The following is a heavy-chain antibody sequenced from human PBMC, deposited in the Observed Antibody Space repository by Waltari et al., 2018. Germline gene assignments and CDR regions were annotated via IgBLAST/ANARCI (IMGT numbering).Heavy chain of an antibody. D-gene: IGHD3-22*01. CDR3: ARQSHDSSGYIRPDFDY. CDR2: IYPGYSDT. Sequence: EVQLVQSGAEVKKPGESLKISCKGSGYSFTSYWIGWVRQMPGKGLEWMGIIYPGYSDTRYSPSFQGQVTISADKSISTAYLQWSSLKASDTAMYYCARQSHDSSGYIRPDFDYWGQGTLVTVSS. CDR1: GYSFTSYW. V-gene: IGHV5-51*01. J-gene: IGHJ4*02.